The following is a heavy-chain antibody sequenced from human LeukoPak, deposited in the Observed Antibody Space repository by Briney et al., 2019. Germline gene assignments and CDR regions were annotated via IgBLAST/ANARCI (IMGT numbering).Heavy chain of an antibody. V-gene: IGHV4-39*07. J-gene: IGHJ4*02. CDR1: GGSISSSSYY. D-gene: IGHD6-13*01. CDR3: ARVPGRTFAAAGNFDY. Sequence: SETLSLTCTVSGGSISSSSYYWGWIRQPPGKGLEWIGSIYYSGSTYYNPSLKSRVTISVDTSKNQFSLKLSSVTAADTAVYYCARVPGRTFAAAGNFDYWGQGTLVTVSS. CDR2: IYYSGST.